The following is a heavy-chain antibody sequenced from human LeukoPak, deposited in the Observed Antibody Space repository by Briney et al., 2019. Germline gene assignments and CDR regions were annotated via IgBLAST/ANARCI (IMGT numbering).Heavy chain of an antibody. J-gene: IGHJ4*02. D-gene: IGHD5-18*01. V-gene: IGHV4-39*01. Sequence: PSETLSLTCTVSGGSISGSSYHWGWIRQPPGKGLEWIGSINYSWHTSYNPSLESRVTISVDSSKNQFSLKVTSVTAADTALYYCAPTYSYTRGGYDYWGPGTLVTVSS. CDR3: APTYSYTRGGYDY. CDR2: INYSWHT. CDR1: GGSISGSSYH.